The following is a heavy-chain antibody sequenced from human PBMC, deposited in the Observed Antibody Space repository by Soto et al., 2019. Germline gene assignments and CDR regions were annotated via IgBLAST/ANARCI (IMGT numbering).Heavy chain of an antibody. Sequence: GGSLRLSCEASGFTFSSYAMTWVRQAPGKGLEWVSASGSGGRAFYSDSVKGRFTISRDNSRNTLYLQLHSLRVDDTAVYFCARAGGRYYDSSGYSTDAFDIWGQGTMVTVSS. CDR2: SGSGGRA. J-gene: IGHJ3*02. CDR3: ARAGGRYYDSSGYSTDAFDI. V-gene: IGHV3-23*01. D-gene: IGHD3-22*01. CDR1: GFTFSSYA.